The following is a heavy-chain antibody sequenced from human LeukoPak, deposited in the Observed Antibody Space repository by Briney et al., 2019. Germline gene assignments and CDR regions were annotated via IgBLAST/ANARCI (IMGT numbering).Heavy chain of an antibody. Sequence: PGGSLRLSCAASGFTFDDYAMHWVRQAPGKGLEWVSGISWNSGSIGYADSVKGRFTISRDNSKNTLYLQMNSLRAEDTAVYYCASADRYYYDPTWGQGTLVTVSS. CDR1: GFTFDDYA. V-gene: IGHV3-9*01. D-gene: IGHD3-22*01. J-gene: IGHJ5*02. CDR3: ASADRYYYDPT. CDR2: ISWNSGSI.